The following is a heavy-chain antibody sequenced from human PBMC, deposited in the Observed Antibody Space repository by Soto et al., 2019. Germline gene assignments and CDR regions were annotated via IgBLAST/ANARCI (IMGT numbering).Heavy chain of an antibody. CDR3: ARHQSHSSSYVDP. Sequence: PSETLYLTCTLSGRSLRSSSYYWGWIRHPPGMGLRGIGSIDYRGSTYYNPSLKSRVTISVDTSKNQYSLKLSSVTAADTAVYYCARHQSHSSSYVDPWGQGTLVTVSS. J-gene: IGHJ5*02. CDR1: GRSLRSSSYY. D-gene: IGHD6-13*01. CDR2: IDYRGST. V-gene: IGHV4-39*01.